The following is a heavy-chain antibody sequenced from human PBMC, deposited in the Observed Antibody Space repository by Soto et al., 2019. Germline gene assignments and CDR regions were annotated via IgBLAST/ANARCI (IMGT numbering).Heavy chain of an antibody. CDR3: AHIPNYYQYDWFDP. Sequence: QITLKESGPTLVKPTQTLTLTCTSSGFSLTTRGVGVGWIRQPPGKALECLALIYWDDDKRYSPSLQSRLSTTKDTSKNQVVLTMTNVDPVDTATYYCAHIPNYYQYDWFDPWGQGTLVSVSS. CDR2: IYWDDDK. D-gene: IGHD3-16*01. J-gene: IGHJ5*02. V-gene: IGHV2-5*02. CDR1: GFSLTTRGVG.